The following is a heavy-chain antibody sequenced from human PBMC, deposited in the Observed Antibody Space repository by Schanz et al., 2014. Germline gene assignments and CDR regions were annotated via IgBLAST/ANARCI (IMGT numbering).Heavy chain of an antibody. Sequence: VQLVESGGCLVQPWGSLRLSCAASGFSISFHWMSWVRQAPGQGLEKVAVTSTDGTKTYYAASVRGRFTISRDNSKNTVYLQMNSLRSEDTAVYYCTRDRGALINHNDALDLWGQGTMVSVSS. D-gene: IGHD3-16*01. CDR1: GFSISFHW. V-gene: IGHV3-30*03. CDR2: TSTDGTKT. J-gene: IGHJ3*01. CDR3: TRDRGALINHNDALDL.